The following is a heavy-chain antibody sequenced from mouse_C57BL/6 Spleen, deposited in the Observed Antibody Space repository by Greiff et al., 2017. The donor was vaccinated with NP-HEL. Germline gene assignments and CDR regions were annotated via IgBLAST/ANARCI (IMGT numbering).Heavy chain of an antibody. Sequence: EVMLVESGGGLVQSGRSLRLSCATSGFTFSDFYMEWVRQAPGKGLEWIAASRNKANDYTTEYSASVKGRFIVSRDTSQSILYLQMNALRAEDTAIYYCARDTYFDYWGQGTTLTVSS. CDR2: SRNKANDYTT. CDR3: ARDTYFDY. CDR1: GFTFSDFY. J-gene: IGHJ2*01. V-gene: IGHV7-1*01.